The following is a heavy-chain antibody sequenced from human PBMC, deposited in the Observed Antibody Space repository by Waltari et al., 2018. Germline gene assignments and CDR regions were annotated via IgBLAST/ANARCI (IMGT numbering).Heavy chain of an antibody. V-gene: IGHV3-23*04. J-gene: IGHJ4*02. CDR3: AKGGGRITIFGVVYFDY. Sequence: EVQLVESGGGLVQPGGSLRLSCAASGFTFSSYAMSWVRQAPGQGLEWVSAISGSGGSTYYADSVKGRFTISRDNSKNTLYLQMNSLRAEDTAVYYCAKGGGRITIFGVVYFDYWGQGTLVTVSS. CDR2: ISGSGGST. CDR1: GFTFSSYA. D-gene: IGHD3-3*01.